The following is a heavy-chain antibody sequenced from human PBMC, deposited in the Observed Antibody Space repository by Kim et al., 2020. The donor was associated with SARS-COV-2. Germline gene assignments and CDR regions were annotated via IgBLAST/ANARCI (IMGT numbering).Heavy chain of an antibody. CDR3: AKEVDPFDY. D-gene: IGHD2-2*01. V-gene: IGHV3-23*01. J-gene: IGHJ4*02. Sequence: GSPDSASSGKRRFTISRDNSKTTLYLQMNSLRAEDTAVYYCAKEVDPFDYWGQGTLVTVSS. CDR2: GSP.